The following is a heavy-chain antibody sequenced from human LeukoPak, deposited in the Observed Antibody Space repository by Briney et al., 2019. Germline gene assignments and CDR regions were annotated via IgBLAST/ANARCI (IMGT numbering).Heavy chain of an antibody. CDR2: IYNSGST. CDR3: ARALPMGWLRYNNPDYYFDY. D-gene: IGHD5-12*01. Sequence: KTSETLSLTCTVSGGSISSYYWSWIRQPPGKGLEWIGYIYNSGSTNYNPSLKSRVTISVDTSKNQFSLKLSSVTAADTAVYYCARALPMGWLRYNNPDYYFDYWGQGTLVTVSS. CDR1: GGSISSYY. J-gene: IGHJ4*02. V-gene: IGHV4-59*01.